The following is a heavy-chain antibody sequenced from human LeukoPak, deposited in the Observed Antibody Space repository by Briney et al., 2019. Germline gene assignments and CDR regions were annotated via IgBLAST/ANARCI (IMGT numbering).Heavy chain of an antibody. J-gene: IGHJ4*02. CDR1: GFSLSSYA. D-gene: IGHD2/OR15-2a*01. CDR3: ARRGYYFGFDY. V-gene: IGHV3-23*01. Sequence: PGGSLRLSCAVSGFSLSSYALSWVRRAPGKGLEWVSATSSSDAGKYYADSVRGRFTISRDNSRNTMYLQMNSLRAEDTAVYYCARRGYYFGFDYWGQGTLVSVSS. CDR2: TSSSDAGK.